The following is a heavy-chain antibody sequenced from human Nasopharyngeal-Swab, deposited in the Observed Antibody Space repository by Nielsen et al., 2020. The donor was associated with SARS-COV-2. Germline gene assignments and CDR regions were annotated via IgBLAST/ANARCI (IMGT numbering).Heavy chain of an antibody. V-gene: IGHV4-59*01. CDR2: IYYRGNT. CDR3: ARDHRSTLDY. J-gene: IGHJ4*02. D-gene: IGHD5/OR15-5a*01. CDR1: GGSISSDY. Sequence: SETLSLTCTVSGGSISSDYWGWIRQSPGKGLEWVGFIYYRGNTNYNPSLESRVSISLDTSKNQFSMQLRSVTAADTAVYYCARDHRSTLDYWGQGTLITVSS.